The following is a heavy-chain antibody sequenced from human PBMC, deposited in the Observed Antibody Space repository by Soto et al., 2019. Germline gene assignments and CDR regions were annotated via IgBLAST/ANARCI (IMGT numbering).Heavy chain of an antibody. CDR2: ISTDNGNT. J-gene: IGHJ3*02. CDR1: GYTFTNSG. V-gene: IGHV1-18*01. D-gene: IGHD5-18*01. Sequence: ASVKVSCKASGYTFTNSGISWVRQAPGQGLEWMGWISTDNGNTNYAQHLQGRVSMTTDTSTSTAYMDLRSLRSDDTAVYYCASGYSYGYRTFDIWGQGTLVTVS. CDR3: ASGYSYGYRTFDI.